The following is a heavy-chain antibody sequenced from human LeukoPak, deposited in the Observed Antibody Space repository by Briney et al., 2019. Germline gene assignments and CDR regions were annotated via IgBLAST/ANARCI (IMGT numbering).Heavy chain of an antibody. CDR1: GYTFTSYG. CDR2: ISAYNGNT. J-gene: IGHJ4*02. Sequence: ASVKVSCKASGYTFTSYGISWVRQAPGQGLEWMGWISAYNGNTNYAQKLQGRVTMTTDTSTSLAYMELRSLRSDDTAVYYCARSRNLAAAGTFDYWGQGTLVTVSS. V-gene: IGHV1-18*01. CDR3: ARSRNLAAAGTFDY. D-gene: IGHD6-13*01.